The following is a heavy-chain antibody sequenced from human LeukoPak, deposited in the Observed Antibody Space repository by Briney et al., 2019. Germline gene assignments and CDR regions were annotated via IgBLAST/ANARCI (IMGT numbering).Heavy chain of an antibody. CDR1: GYTFTDYY. J-gene: IGHJ5*02. Sequence: ASVKVSCKASGYTFTDYYIHWVRQAPGQGPEWMGRINPNSGGTNYAQKSQGRVTMTRDTSISTAYMELTRLRSDDTAVYYCARDRIVPGNWFDPWGQGTLVTVSS. D-gene: IGHD2-2*01. CDR2: INPNSGGT. V-gene: IGHV1-2*06. CDR3: ARDRIVPGNWFDP.